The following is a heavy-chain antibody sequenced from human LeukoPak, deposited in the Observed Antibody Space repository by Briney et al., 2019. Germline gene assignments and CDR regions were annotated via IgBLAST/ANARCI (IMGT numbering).Heavy chain of an antibody. J-gene: IGHJ4*02. V-gene: IGHV5-51*01. D-gene: IGHD6-13*01. CDR1: GYSFTSYW. Sequence: GESLKISCKGSGYSFTSYWIGWVRQMPGKGLEWMGIIYPGDSDTRYSLSFQGQVTISADKSISTAYLQWSNLKASDTAMYYCARRRRQTLYSIAAAGHLDYWGQGTLVTVSS. CDR2: IYPGDSDT. CDR3: ARRRRQTLYSIAAAGHLDY.